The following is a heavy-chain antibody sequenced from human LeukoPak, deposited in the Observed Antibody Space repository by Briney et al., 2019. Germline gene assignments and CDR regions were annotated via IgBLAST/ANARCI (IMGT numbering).Heavy chain of an antibody. CDR2: MNPNSGNT. D-gene: IGHD3-22*01. J-gene: IGHJ4*02. V-gene: IGHV1-8*03. CDR1: GYTFTSYD. Sequence: ASVKVSCKASGYTFTSYDINWVRQATGQGLEWMGWMNPNSGNTGYAQKFQGRVTITRNTSISTAYMELSSLRSEDTAVYYCASVGPYYDTTGNPLFPGPFDYWGQGTLVTVSS. CDR3: ASVGPYYDTTGNPLFPGPFDY.